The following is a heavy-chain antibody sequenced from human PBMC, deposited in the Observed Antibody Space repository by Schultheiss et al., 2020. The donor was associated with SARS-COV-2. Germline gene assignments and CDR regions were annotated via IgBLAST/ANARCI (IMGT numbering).Heavy chain of an antibody. CDR3: ARGVVAFDI. CDR1: GGSISSSNW. V-gene: IGHV4-4*02. Sequence: SETLSLTCAVSGGSISSSNWWSWVRQPPGKGLEWIGYNYYSGSTYYNPSLKSRVTISVDTSKNQFTLKLSSVTAADTAVYYCARGVVAFDIWGQGTMVTVSS. CDR2: NYYSGST. J-gene: IGHJ3*02.